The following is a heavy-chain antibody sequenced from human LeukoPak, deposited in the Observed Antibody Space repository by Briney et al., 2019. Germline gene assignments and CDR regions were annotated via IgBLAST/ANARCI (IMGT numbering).Heavy chain of an antibody. CDR1: GFTFSSYA. Sequence: GGSLRLSCAASGFTFSSYAMSWVRQAPGKGLEWVSAISGSGGSTYYADSVKGRFTISRDNSKNTLYLQMNSLRAEDTAVYYCANGESYYYDSSGFPYWGQGTLVTVSS. CDR3: ANGESYYYDSSGFPY. V-gene: IGHV3-23*01. D-gene: IGHD3-22*01. J-gene: IGHJ4*02. CDR2: ISGSGGST.